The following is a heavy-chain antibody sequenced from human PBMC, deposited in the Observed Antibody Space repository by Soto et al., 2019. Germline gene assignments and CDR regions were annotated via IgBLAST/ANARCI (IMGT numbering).Heavy chain of an antibody. D-gene: IGHD2-2*01. Sequence: SVKVSCKASGGTFSSYAISWVRQAPGQGLEWMGGIIPIFGTASYAQKFQGRVTITADESTSTAYMELSSLRSEDTAVYYCAPYCISTSCYDDYFDYWGQGTLVTVSS. CDR1: GGTFSSYA. V-gene: IGHV1-69*13. CDR2: IIPIFGTA. J-gene: IGHJ4*02. CDR3: APYCISTSCYDDYFDY.